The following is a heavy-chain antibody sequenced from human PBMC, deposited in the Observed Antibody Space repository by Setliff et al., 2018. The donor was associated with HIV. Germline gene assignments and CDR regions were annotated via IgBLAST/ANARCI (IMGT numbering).Heavy chain of an antibody. CDR2: ISFGSTYI. D-gene: IGHD3-16*01. CDR3: ARSGGIGNYNWDV. J-gene: IGHJ6*03. CDR1: GFTFSSYY. V-gene: IGHV3-21*01. Sequence: PGGSLRLSCVASGFTFSSYYMDWFRQAPGKGLEWVSSISFGSTYIYQSDSVRGRFTISRDDAKKSPYLQMNSLGAEDTAVYYCARSGGIGNYNWDVWGKGTTVTVSS.